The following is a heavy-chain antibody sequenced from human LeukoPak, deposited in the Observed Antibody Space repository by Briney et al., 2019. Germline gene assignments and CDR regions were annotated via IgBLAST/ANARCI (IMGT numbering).Heavy chain of an antibody. CDR2: ISYDGSNK. Sequence: GGSLRLSCAASGFTFSSYAMHRVPEAPGKGLEGVAVISYDGSNKYYADSVKGRFTIPRDNSKNKLYLQMNSLRAEDPAVYYCARPRWFGELSCLFPTQGDAFDIWGQGTMVTVSS. CDR3: ARPRWFGELSCLFPTQGDAFDI. J-gene: IGHJ3*02. V-gene: IGHV3-30-3*01. CDR1: GFTFSSYA. D-gene: IGHD3-10*01.